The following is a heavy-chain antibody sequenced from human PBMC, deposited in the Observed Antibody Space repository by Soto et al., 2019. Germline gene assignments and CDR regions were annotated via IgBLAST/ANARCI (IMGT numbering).Heavy chain of an antibody. J-gene: IGHJ6*02. CDR3: VKWYWKGDV. CDR2: ISGSGGSI. Sequence: EVQLLESGGGLVQPGGSLRLSCAASGFTFSTYAMNWVRQAPGNGLEWVSAISGSGGSIHYADSVKGRFTISRDNSKNTLYLQMNSLRDEDTAEYHCVKWYWKGDVWGQGNTVTVSS. CDR1: GFTFSTYA. D-gene: IGHD1-1*01. V-gene: IGHV3-23*01.